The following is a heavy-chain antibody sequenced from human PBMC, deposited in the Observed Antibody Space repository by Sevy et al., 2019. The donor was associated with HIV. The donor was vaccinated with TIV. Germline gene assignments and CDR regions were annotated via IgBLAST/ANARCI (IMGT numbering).Heavy chain of an antibody. CDR1: GDSVTSGSNY. Sequence: SETLCLTCTVSGDSVTSGSNYWSWIRQPAGKGLEWIGRIYTTGSTSGSTNYNPSLKSRVTISVDSSKNQFSLRLSSLTAADTAVYYCARTRRNDYGDYGTYFDYWGQGTLVTVSS. V-gene: IGHV4-61*02. D-gene: IGHD4-17*01. CDR3: ARTRRNDYGDYGTYFDY. J-gene: IGHJ4*02. CDR2: IYTTGSTSGST.